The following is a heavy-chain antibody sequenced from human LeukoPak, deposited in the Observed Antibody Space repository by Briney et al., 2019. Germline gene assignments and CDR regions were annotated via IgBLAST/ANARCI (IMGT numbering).Heavy chain of an antibody. Sequence: GGSLRLSCAASGFTFSDYYMSWIRQAPGKGLEWVSYMSSSGSTIYYADSVKGRFTISRDNAKNSLYLQMNSLRAEDTAVYYCAREGDCSSTSCWYFDYWGQGTLVTVSS. D-gene: IGHD2-2*01. CDR1: GFTFSDYY. J-gene: IGHJ4*02. CDR2: MSSSGSTI. CDR3: AREGDCSSTSCWYFDY. V-gene: IGHV3-11*01.